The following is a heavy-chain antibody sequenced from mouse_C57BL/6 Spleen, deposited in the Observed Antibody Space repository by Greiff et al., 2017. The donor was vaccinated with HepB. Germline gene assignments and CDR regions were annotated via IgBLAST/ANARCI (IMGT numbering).Heavy chain of an antibody. J-gene: IGHJ2*01. Sequence: QVQLQQPGAELVRPGSSVKLSCKASGYTFTSYWMDWVKQRPGQGLEWIGNIYPSDSETHYNQKFKDKATLTVDKSSSTAYMQLSSLTSEDSAVYYCASGGYYYGSRHFDYWGQGTTLTVSS. D-gene: IGHD1-1*01. CDR3: ASGGYYYGSRHFDY. V-gene: IGHV1-61*01. CDR2: IYPSDSET. CDR1: GYTFTSYW.